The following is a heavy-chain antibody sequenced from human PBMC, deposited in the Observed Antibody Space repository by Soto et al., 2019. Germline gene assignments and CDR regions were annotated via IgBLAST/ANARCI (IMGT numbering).Heavy chain of an antibody. CDR3: ARAFETLDYDFWSGYYFGDAFDI. Sequence: PGGSLRLSCAASGFTFSSYSMNWVRQAPGKGLEWVSYISSSSSTIYYADSVKGRFTISRDNAKNSLYLQMNSLRAEDTAVYYCARAFETLDYDFWSGYYFGDAFDIWGQGTIVTVSS. J-gene: IGHJ3*02. V-gene: IGHV3-48*01. CDR1: GFTFSSYS. CDR2: ISSSSSTI. D-gene: IGHD3-3*01.